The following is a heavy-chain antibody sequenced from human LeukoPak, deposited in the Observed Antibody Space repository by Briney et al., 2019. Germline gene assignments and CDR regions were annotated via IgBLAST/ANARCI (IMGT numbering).Heavy chain of an antibody. D-gene: IGHD4-23*01. CDR3: ARPYGGNSDDAFDI. Sequence: ASVKVSCKASGYTFTSYYMHWVRQAPGQGLEWMGWINPNSGGTNYAQKFQGRVTMTRDTSISTAYMELSRLRSDDTAVYYCARPYGGNSDDAFDIWGQGTMVTVSS. CDR2: INPNSGGT. J-gene: IGHJ3*02. CDR1: GYTFTSYY. V-gene: IGHV1-2*02.